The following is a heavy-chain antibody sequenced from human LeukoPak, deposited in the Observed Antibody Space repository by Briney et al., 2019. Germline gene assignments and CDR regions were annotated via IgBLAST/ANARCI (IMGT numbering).Heavy chain of an antibody. Sequence: GASVKVSCTASGYTFTGYYMHWVRQAPGQGLEWMGWINPNSGGTNYAQKFQGRVTMTRDTSISTAYMELSRLRSDDTAVYYCARVRIQVSIAAAGTLFDYWGQGTLVTVSS. V-gene: IGHV1-2*02. J-gene: IGHJ4*02. D-gene: IGHD6-13*01. CDR3: ARVRIQVSIAAAGTLFDY. CDR2: INPNSGGT. CDR1: GYTFTGYY.